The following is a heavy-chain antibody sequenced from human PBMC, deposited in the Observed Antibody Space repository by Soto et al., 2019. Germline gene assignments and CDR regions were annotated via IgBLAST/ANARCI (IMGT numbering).Heavy chain of an antibody. CDR3: AKTWFGEDNYGMDV. J-gene: IGHJ6*02. D-gene: IGHD3-10*01. Sequence: PGGSLRLSCAASGFTFTSYGLHWVRQAPGKGLERVAGISYDGSKKYFADSVKGRFTISRDNPRSTLFLDMNSLRGEDTAIYYCAKTWFGEDNYGMDVWGQGTTVTVSS. CDR1: GFTFTSYG. V-gene: IGHV3-30*18. CDR2: ISYDGSKK.